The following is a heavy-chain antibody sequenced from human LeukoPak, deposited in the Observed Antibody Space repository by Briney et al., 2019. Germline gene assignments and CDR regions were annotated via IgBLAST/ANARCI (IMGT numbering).Heavy chain of an antibody. V-gene: IGHV3-30*19. J-gene: IGHJ5*02. D-gene: IGHD3-22*01. Sequence: GGSLRLSCTTSGFNFRAYWMGWVRQAPGKGLEWVAVISYDGSNKYYADSVKGRFTISRDNSKNTLYLQMNSLRAGDTAVYYCARDGPYYYDSSGSPGNWFDPWGQGTLVTVSS. CDR3: ARDGPYYYDSSGSPGNWFDP. CDR2: ISYDGSNK. CDR1: GFNFRAYW.